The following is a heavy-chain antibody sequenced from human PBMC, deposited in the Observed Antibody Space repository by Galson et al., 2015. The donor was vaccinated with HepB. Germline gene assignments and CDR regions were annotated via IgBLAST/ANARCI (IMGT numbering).Heavy chain of an antibody. D-gene: IGHD2-2*01. CDR1: GFSLSTSGMC. CDR3: ARDRGAGPCTSTSCYGGGYFFDN. J-gene: IGHJ4*02. V-gene: IGHV4-61*08. CDR2: IYSSGST. Sequence: LVKPTQTLTLTCTFSGFSLSTSGMCVSWIRPPPGKGLEWIGYIYSSGSTNYNPSLKSRVSIAVDTSKNQFSLRLSSVTAADTAVYYCARDRGAGPCTSTSCYGGGYFFDNWGRGTLVTVSS.